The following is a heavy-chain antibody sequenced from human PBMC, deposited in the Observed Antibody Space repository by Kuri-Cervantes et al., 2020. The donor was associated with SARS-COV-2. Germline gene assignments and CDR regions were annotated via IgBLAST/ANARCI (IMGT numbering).Heavy chain of an antibody. D-gene: IGHD2-2*01. J-gene: IGHJ6*02. CDR1: GFTVSSNY. CDR2: IYSGGST. V-gene: IGHV3-53*05. CDR3: AKDTSPWDSRYHAIDV. Sequence: GESLKISCAASGFTVSSNYMSWVRQAPGKGLEWVSVIYSGGSTYYADSVKGRFTISRDNSDNRLSLLMDSLRDEDTAVYYCAKDTSPWDSRYHAIDVWGQGTTVTASS.